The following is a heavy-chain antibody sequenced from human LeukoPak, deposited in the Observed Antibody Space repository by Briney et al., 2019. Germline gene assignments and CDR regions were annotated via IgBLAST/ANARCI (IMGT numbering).Heavy chain of an antibody. J-gene: IGHJ4*02. D-gene: IGHD1-26*01. Sequence: GGSLRLSCAASGFTFSSYAMSWVRQAPGKGLEWVSAISGSGGSTYYADSVKGRFTISRDNSKNTLYLQMNSLRAEHTAVYYCAKVIVGATYYFDYWGQGTLVTVSS. CDR2: ISGSGGST. CDR3: AKVIVGATYYFDY. V-gene: IGHV3-23*01. CDR1: GFTFSSYA.